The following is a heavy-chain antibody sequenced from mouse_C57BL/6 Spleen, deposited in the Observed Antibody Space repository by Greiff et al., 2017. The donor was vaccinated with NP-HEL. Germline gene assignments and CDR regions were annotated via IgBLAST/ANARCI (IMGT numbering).Heavy chain of an antibody. CDR2: IDPSDSYN. V-gene: IGHV1-59*01. CDR3: ARSDRYDY. Sequence: VKLQQPGAELVRPGTSVKLSCKASGYTFTSYWMHWVKQRPGQGLEWIGVIDPSDSYNNYNQKFKGKATFTLDTSSSAAYMQLSSLTSEDSAVYYCARSDRYDYWGQGTSVTVSS. CDR1: GYTFTSYW. J-gene: IGHJ4*01.